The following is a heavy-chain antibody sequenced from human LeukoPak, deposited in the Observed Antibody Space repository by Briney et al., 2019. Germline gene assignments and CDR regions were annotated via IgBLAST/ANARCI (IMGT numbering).Heavy chain of an antibody. V-gene: IGHV2-5*02. J-gene: IGHJ4*02. CDR2: IYWDDDK. CDR1: GFSLSTSGVG. D-gene: IGHD4-11*01. Sequence: SGPTLVKPTQTLTLTCTFSGFSLSTSGVGVGWVRQPPGKALEWLALIYWDDDKRYNSSLKSRLTITKDTSKNQVVLTMTNVDPVDTATYYCVHRRIYSPLDYWGQGALVTVSS. CDR3: VHRRIYSPLDY.